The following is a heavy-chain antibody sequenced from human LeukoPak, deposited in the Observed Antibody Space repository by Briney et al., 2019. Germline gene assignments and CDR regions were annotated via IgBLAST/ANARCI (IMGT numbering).Heavy chain of an antibody. Sequence: GGSLRLSCAASEFSVGSNYMTWVRQAPGKGLEWVSLIYSGGSTYYADSVKGRFTISRDNSKNTLYLQMNSLRAEDTAVYYCARLDWGPDYWGQGTLVTVAS. CDR1: EFSVGSNY. CDR3: ARLDWGPDY. CDR2: IYSGGST. J-gene: IGHJ4*02. D-gene: IGHD7-27*01. V-gene: IGHV3-66*01.